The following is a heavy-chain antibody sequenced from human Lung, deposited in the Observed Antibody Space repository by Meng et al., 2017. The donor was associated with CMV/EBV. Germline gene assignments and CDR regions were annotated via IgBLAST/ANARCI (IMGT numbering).Heavy chain of an antibody. CDR2: ITASGGST. Sequence: GGSLRLXCAASGFTFSNFAMSWVRLPPGKGLQWVSPITASGGSTYYADSVKGRFTVSRDNSKSTLYLQMNSLRAEDTAIYYCAKAYSNSWYRENYGYWGQGTLVTVSS. J-gene: IGHJ4*02. CDR3: AKAYSNSWYRENYGY. V-gene: IGHV3-23*01. CDR1: GFTFSNFA. D-gene: IGHD6-13*01.